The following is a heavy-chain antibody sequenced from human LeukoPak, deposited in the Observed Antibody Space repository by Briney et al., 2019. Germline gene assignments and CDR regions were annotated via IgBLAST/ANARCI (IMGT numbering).Heavy chain of an antibody. V-gene: IGHV3-53*01. Sequence: GGSLRLSCAASGFTVSTNYMNWVRQAPGKGLEWVSVIYSGGSTYYADSVKGRFTISRDNSKNTLYLQMNGLRAEDTAIYYCAKVGATVPHYFDCWGQGTLVTVSS. D-gene: IGHD4-17*01. CDR1: GFTVSTNY. CDR3: AKVGATVPHYFDC. J-gene: IGHJ4*02. CDR2: IYSGGST.